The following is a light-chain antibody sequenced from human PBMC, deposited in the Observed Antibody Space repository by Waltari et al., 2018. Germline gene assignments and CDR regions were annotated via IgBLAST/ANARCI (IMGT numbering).Light chain of an antibody. Sequence: VVPPAPSFSVYPGGHVPLPCGLRSGSHPTSYAHSWYQPTPGTRPRTLIYNTNTRAAGGPERGAGASLGNKAARTSTGAQAEEEAEEDGGGERGKGGGVGGGTKLTVL. CDR3: GGERGKGGG. CDR1: SGSHPTSYA. V-gene: IGLV8-61*01. J-gene: IGLJ2*01. CDR2: NTN.